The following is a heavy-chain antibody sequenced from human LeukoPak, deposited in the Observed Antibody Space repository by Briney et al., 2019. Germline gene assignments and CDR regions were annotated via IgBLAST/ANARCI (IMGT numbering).Heavy chain of an antibody. CDR3: ARGSTGWPAKRGDY. J-gene: IGHJ4*02. CDR2: TRNKAHSYTT. Sequence: PGGSLRLSCAASGFTFSDHYMDWVRQAPGKRLEWVGRTRNKAHSYTTEYAASVKGRFIISRDDSKSSLYLQMNSLKTEDTAVYSCARGSTGWPAKRGDYWVQGTLVTVSS. CDR1: GFTFSDHY. D-gene: IGHD6-19*01. V-gene: IGHV3-72*01.